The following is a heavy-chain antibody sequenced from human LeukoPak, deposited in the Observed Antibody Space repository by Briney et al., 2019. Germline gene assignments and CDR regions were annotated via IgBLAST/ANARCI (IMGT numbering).Heavy chain of an antibody. J-gene: IGHJ5*02. Sequence: SVTVSCKASGASFSSYTFSWVRQAPGPGLEWMGMIIPILGIANYGQKFQGRVRITADKSTSTAYMELSSLRSEDTAVYYCARGLCSSTSCYLSWFDPWGQGTLVTVSS. CDR2: IIPILGIA. CDR3: ARGLCSSTSCYLSWFDP. V-gene: IGHV1-69*02. CDR1: GASFSSYT. D-gene: IGHD2-2*01.